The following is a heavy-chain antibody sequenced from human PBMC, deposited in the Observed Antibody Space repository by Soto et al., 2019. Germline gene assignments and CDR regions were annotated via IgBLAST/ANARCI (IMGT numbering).Heavy chain of an antibody. D-gene: IGHD3-3*02. V-gene: IGHV1-69*12. CDR1: GDTFITYT. CDR2: IIPRSGTS. J-gene: IGHJ6*02. CDR3: ARDGLVLAPSTVNADHYYSAMDV. Sequence: QVQLVQSGAEVKKPGSSVKVSCQASGDTFITYTITWVRQAPGQGLEWMGGIIPRSGTSNYAQKFQGRVTITADESTSTAYMELSRLRSEDTAVYYCARDGLVLAPSTVNADHYYSAMDVWGQGTTVTVSS.